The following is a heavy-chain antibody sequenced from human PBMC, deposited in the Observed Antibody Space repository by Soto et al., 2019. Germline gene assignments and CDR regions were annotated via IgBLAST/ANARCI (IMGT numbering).Heavy chain of an antibody. D-gene: IGHD3-22*01. CDR1: GFTVSSNY. V-gene: IGHV3-53*01. J-gene: IGHJ4*02. Sequence: EVPLVESGGGLIHPGGSLRLSCAASGFTVSSNYMSWVRQAPGKGLEWVSVIYSGGRTYYADSVKGRFIISRDNSKNTLYLQMNSLRAEDTAVYYCARVDYYDTSGYYLWGQGTLVTVSS. CDR3: ARVDYYDTSGYYL. CDR2: IYSGGRT.